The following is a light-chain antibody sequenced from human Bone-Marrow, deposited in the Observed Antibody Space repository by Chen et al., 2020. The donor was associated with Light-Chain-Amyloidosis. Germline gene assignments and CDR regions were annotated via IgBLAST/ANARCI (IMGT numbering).Light chain of an antibody. CDR2: GSS. V-gene: IGKV3-20*01. CDR3: QQYGTSPLT. J-gene: IGKJ4*01. CDR1: QTISSNY. Sequence: EIVLTQSPGTLSLSPGEGANLSCRASQTISSNYLTWYQQKFGQAPRLLIYGSSSRATGIPDRFTGSGSGTDFTLTINRLEPDDFAMYYCQQYGTSPLTFGGGTKVEI.